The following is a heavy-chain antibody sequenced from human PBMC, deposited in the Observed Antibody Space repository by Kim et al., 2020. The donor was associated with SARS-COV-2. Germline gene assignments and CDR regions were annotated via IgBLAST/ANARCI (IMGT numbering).Heavy chain of an antibody. V-gene: IGHV3-9*01. CDR1: GFTFDDYA. CDR2: ISWNSGSI. J-gene: IGHJ6*01. CDR3: ARSEGYCSSTSCVPTVYY. D-gene: IGHD2-2*01. Sequence: FLRLSCAASGFTFDDYAMHWVRQAPGKGLEWVSGISWNSGSIGYADSVKGRFTISRDNAKNSLYLQMNSLRAEDTALYYCARSEGYCSSTSCVPTVYY.